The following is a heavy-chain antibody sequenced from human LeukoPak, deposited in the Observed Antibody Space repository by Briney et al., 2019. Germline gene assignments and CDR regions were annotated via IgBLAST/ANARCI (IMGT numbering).Heavy chain of an antibody. CDR2: IFSNDEK. CDR3: ARMGCSGGSCYYAFDI. Sequence: SGPVLVKPTATLTLTCTVSGFSLSNARMGVSWIRQPPGKALEWLAHIFSNDEKSYSTSLKSRLTISKDTSKSQVVLTMTNMDPVDTATYYCARMGCSGGSCYYAFDIWGQGTMVTVSS. V-gene: IGHV2-26*01. D-gene: IGHD2-15*01. CDR1: GFSLSNARMG. J-gene: IGHJ3*02.